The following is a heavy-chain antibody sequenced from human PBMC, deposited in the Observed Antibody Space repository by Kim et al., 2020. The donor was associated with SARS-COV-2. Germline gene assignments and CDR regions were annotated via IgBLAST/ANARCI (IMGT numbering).Heavy chain of an antibody. Sequence: YADPVRGRFTISRDNAKNTVYLQMNSRRGDDTALYYCVRGGFGSGTDSWGQGTLVTVSS. D-gene: IGHD3-10*01. CDR3: VRGGFGSGTDS. V-gene: IGHV3-74*01. J-gene: IGHJ4*02.